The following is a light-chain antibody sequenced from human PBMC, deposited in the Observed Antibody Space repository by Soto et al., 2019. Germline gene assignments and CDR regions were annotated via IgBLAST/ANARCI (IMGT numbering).Light chain of an antibody. Sequence: DIQMTQSPSAMSASVGDRVTVTCRASQDINNHLVWFQQKPGKVPERLIYAASYLQSGVPSRFSGSGSGTEFTLTISGLQPEDFGTYYCLQHNSYPLTFGGGTKVEI. J-gene: IGKJ4*01. V-gene: IGKV1-17*03. CDR3: LQHNSYPLT. CDR1: QDINNH. CDR2: AAS.